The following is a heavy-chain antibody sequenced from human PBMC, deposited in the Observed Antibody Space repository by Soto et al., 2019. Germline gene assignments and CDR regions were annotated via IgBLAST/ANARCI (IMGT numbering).Heavy chain of an antibody. Sequence: QVQLVESGGGVVQPGRSLRLSCAASGFTFSRYGMHWVRQAPGKGLEWVAVISSDGTNKYHADSVKGRFSISRDNSKNKLYMQMNSLRGEDTAVYYCAKAGGSIFSYYGMDVWGQGTTVTVSS. D-gene: IGHD2-15*01. CDR3: AKAGGSIFSYYGMDV. V-gene: IGHV3-30*18. CDR2: ISSDGTNK. J-gene: IGHJ6*02. CDR1: GFTFSRYG.